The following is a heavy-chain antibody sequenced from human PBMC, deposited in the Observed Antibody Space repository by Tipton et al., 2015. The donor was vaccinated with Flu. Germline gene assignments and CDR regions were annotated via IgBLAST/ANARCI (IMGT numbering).Heavy chain of an antibody. CDR1: GGSIGSYY. Sequence: TLSLTCTVSGGSIGSYYWNWIRQPPGKGLEWIGYIYNAKYTKYNPSLTSRVTISVDTSKKQFSLQLRSVTAADTAVYYCARDPSLGMPDYFDYWGQGILVTASS. D-gene: IGHD2-2*01. CDR3: ARDPSLGMPDYFDY. V-gene: IGHV4-59*12. J-gene: IGHJ4*02. CDR2: IYNAKYT.